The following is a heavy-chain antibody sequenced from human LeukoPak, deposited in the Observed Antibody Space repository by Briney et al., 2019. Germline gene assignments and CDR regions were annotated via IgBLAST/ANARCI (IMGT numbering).Heavy chain of an antibody. V-gene: IGHV4-4*02. Sequence: SGTLSPTCAVSGGSISSSNWWSWVRQPPGKGLEWIGEIYHSGSTNYNPSLKSRVTISVDKSKNQFSLKLSSVTAADTAVYYCASSIAVAGRGFDYWGQGTLVTVSS. CDR3: ASSIAVAGRGFDY. CDR2: IYHSGST. CDR1: GGSISSSNW. D-gene: IGHD6-19*01. J-gene: IGHJ4*02.